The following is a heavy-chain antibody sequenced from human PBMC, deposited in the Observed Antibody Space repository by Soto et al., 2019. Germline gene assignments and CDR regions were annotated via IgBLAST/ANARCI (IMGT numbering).Heavy chain of an antibody. V-gene: IGHV3-23*01. CDR3: AKARWRDSSSWYASYYFDY. D-gene: IGHD6-13*01. CDR2: ISGSGGST. CDR1: GFTFSSYA. Sequence: GGSLRLSCAASGFTFSSYAMSWVRQAPGKGLEWVSAISGSGGSTYYADSVKGRFTISRDNSKNTLYLQMNSLRAETTAVYYCAKARWRDSSSWYASYYFDYWGQGTLVTVSS. J-gene: IGHJ4*02.